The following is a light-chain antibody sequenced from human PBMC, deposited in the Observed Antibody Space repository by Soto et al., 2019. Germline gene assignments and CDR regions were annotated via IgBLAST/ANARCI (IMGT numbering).Light chain of an antibody. CDR2: DVS. V-gene: IGLV2-14*01. Sequence: QSVLTQPASVSGSPGQSITISCTGTSSDVGGYNYVSWYQQHPGKAPQLMIYDVSNRPSGVSNRFSGSKSGNTASLTISGLQAEDEADYYCSSYTSSSILGVFGGGTKLTVL. CDR3: SSYTSSSILGV. CDR1: SSDVGGYNY. J-gene: IGLJ2*01.